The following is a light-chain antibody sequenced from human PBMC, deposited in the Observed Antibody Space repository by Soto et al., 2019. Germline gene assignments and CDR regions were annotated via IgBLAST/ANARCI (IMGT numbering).Light chain of an antibody. CDR2: EGS. Sequence: QSVLTQPACVSGSRGQSITISCTGTSSDVGSYNLVSWYQQHPGKAPKLMIYEGSKRPSGVSNRFSGSKSGNTASLTISGLQAEDEADYYCCSYAGSSTHVVFGGGTKLTAL. CDR1: SSDVGSYNL. CDR3: CSYAGSSTHVV. V-gene: IGLV2-23*01. J-gene: IGLJ2*01.